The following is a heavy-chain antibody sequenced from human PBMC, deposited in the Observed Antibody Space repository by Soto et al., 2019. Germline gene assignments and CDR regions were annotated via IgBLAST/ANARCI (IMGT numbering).Heavy chain of an antibody. V-gene: IGHV1-46*01. CDR2: INPSGGST. J-gene: IGHJ4*02. CDR3: ARDQERGNLGY. D-gene: IGHD2-15*01. CDR1: GYTFTSYY. Sequence: ASVKVSCKSSGYTFTSYYMHWVRQAPGQGLEWMGIINPSGGSTSYAQKFQGRVTMTRDTSTSTVYMELSSLRSEDTAVYYCARDQERGNLGYWGQGTLVTVSS.